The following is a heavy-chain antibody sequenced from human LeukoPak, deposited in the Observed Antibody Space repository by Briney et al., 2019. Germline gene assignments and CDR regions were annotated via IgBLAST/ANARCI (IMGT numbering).Heavy chain of an antibody. J-gene: IGHJ3*02. CDR1: GFTFSSYA. Sequence: GGSLRLSCAASGFTFSSYAMHWVRQAPGKGLEWVAVISYDGSNKYYADSVKGRFTISRDDSKNMAYLQMDSLKTEDTAVYYCSTLPVTTGSALDIWGQGTMVTVSS. V-gene: IGHV3-30-3*01. CDR3: STLPVTTGSALDI. CDR2: ISYDGSNK. D-gene: IGHD4-11*01.